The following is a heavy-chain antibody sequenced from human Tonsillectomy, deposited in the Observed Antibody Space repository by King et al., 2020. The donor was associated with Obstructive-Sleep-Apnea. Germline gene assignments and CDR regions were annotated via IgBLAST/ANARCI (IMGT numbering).Heavy chain of an antibody. CDR1: GGTFSSYA. Sequence: QLVQSGAEVKKPGSSVKVSCKASGGTFSSYAISWVRQAPGQGLECMGGIIPIFGTANYAQKFQGRVTITADESTSTAYMGLCSLRSEDTAVYYCARDGDRNFRVYWGQGTLVTVSS. CDR3: ARDGDRNFRVY. J-gene: IGHJ4*02. D-gene: IGHD4-11*01. V-gene: IGHV1-69*12. CDR2: IIPIFGTA.